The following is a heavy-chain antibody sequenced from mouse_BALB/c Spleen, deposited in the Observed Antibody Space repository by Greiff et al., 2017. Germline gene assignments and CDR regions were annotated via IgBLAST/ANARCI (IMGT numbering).Heavy chain of an antibody. J-gene: IGHJ3*01. CDR1: GYTFTRSW. V-gene: IGHV1S22*01. D-gene: IGHD5-5*01. CDR3: TSSDYQAWCAY. CDR2: IYPGSGST. Sequence: LQQPGSELVRPGASVKLSCKASGYTFTRSWMHWVKQRHGQGLEWIGNIYPGSGSTNYDEKFKSKCTLTVDTTSSTAYMHLSSLTAEDSAVYDCTSSDYQAWCAYWGQGTLVTVSA.